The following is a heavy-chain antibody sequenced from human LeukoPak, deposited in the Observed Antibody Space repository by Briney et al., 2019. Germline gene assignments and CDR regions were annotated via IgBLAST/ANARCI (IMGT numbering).Heavy chain of an antibody. V-gene: IGHV1-2*02. D-gene: IGHD3-3*01. Sequence: ASVKVSCKASGYSFTGYHMHWVRQAPGQGLEWMGYINPNSGGTNYAQKFQGRVTMTRDTSISTAYMELSRLRSDDTAVYYCARGRLRFLEWHRLNWFDPWGQGTLVTVSS. CDR1: GYSFTGYH. CDR2: INPNSGGT. J-gene: IGHJ5*02. CDR3: ARGRLRFLEWHRLNWFDP.